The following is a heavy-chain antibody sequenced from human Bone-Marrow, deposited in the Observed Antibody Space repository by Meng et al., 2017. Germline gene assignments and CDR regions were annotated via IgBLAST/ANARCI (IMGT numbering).Heavy chain of an antibody. Sequence: SETLSLTCTVSGDSVSSGSYYWSWIRQPPGKGLEWIGYIYYSGSTTYNPSLKSRVTISVDTSKNQFSLKLSSVTAADTAVYYCARGRDGYIIRWYLDYWGQGTLVTVSS. CDR1: GDSVSSGSYY. V-gene: IGHV4-61*01. CDR2: IYYSGST. J-gene: IGHJ4*02. D-gene: IGHD5-24*01. CDR3: ARGRDGYIIRWYLDY.